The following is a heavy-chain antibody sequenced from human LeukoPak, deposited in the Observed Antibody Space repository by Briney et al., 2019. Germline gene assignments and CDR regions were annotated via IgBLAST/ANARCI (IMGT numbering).Heavy chain of an antibody. D-gene: IGHD1-26*01. J-gene: IGHJ4*02. V-gene: IGHV4-59*01. CDR3: ARSSGAYRSFDY. CDR1: GGSNSTYY. Sequence: PSETLSLTCTVSGGSNSTYYWSRIRQPPGKGLEWIGYIYYSGTTDYNPSLKSRVTISVDTSNNQFSLKVSSVTAADTAVYYCARSSGAYRSFDYWGQGTLVPVSS. CDR2: IYYSGTT.